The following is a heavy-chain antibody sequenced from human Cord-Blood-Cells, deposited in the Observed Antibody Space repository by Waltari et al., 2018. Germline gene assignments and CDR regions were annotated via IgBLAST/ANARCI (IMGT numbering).Heavy chain of an antibody. CDR1: GYTFTSYD. CDR2: MNPDSGNT. D-gene: IGHD2-15*01. V-gene: IGHV1-8*01. CDR3: ASKNYCSGGSCYPFDY. Sequence: QVQLVQSGAELKKPGASVKVSCNASGYTFTSYDINWMLQATVQGLEWMGWMNPDSGNTGYAQKFQGRVTMTRNTSISTAYMELSSLRSEDTAVYYCASKNYCSGGSCYPFDYWGQGTLVTVSS. J-gene: IGHJ4*02.